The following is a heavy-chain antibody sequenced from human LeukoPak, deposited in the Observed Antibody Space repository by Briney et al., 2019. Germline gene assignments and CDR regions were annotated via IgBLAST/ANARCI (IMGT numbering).Heavy chain of an antibody. CDR2: IIPILGIA. CDR1: GATFSSYA. Sequence: GASVKLSCNASGATFSSYAISWVRQAPGQGLEWMGRIIPILGIANYAQKFQGRVTITADKSTSTAYMELSSLRSEDTAVYYCAREEVDTAMVQDYWGQGTLVTVSS. CDR3: AREEVDTAMVQDY. V-gene: IGHV1-69*04. J-gene: IGHJ4*02. D-gene: IGHD5-18*01.